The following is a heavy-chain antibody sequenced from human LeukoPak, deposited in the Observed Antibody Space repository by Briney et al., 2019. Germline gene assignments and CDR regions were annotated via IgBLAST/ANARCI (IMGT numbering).Heavy chain of an antibody. D-gene: IGHD2-2*02. CDR2: IKQDGNEK. V-gene: IGHV3-7*01. CDR1: GFRFNTFW. J-gene: IGHJ4*02. CDR3: ARKKYTDY. Sequence: GWSLRLSCAASGFRFNTFWMSWVRQAPGKGLEGVTNIKQDGNEKYYADSVKGRFTISRDNGKNSLDLQMNSLRAEDTAVYYCARKKYTDYWGQGTLVTVSS.